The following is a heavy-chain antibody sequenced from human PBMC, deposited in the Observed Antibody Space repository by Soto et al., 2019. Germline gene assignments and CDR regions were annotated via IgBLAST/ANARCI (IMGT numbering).Heavy chain of an antibody. Sequence: SVKVSCKASGGTFSSYAISWVRQAPGQGLEWMGGIIPIFGTANYAQKFQGRVTITADKSTSTAYMELSSLRSEDTAVYYCARAFGGFWSANGAFDIWGQGTMVT. CDR2: IIPIFGTA. CDR1: GGTFSSYA. D-gene: IGHD3-3*01. J-gene: IGHJ3*02. CDR3: ARAFGGFWSANGAFDI. V-gene: IGHV1-69*06.